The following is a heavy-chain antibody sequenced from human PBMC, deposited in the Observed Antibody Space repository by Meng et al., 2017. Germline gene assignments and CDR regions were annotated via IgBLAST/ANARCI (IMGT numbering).Heavy chain of an antibody. Sequence: QGERVQSGAGGKKPGSPVKVSCKASGGTFRSYAISWVRPAPGQGLEWMGGIIPIFGTANSAQKFQGRVTITADKSTSTAYMELSSLRSEDTAVYYCARGVGYGGNSLYFDYWGQGTLVTVSS. J-gene: IGHJ4*02. CDR1: GGTFRSYA. V-gene: IGHV1-69*06. CDR2: IIPIFGTA. D-gene: IGHD4-23*01. CDR3: ARGVGYGGNSLYFDY.